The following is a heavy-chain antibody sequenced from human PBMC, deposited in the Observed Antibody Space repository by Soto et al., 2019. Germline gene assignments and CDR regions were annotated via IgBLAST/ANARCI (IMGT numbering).Heavy chain of an antibody. J-gene: IGHJ6*02. CDR1: GGSISSSNW. Sequence: SETLSLTCAVSGGSISSSNWWSWVRQPPGKGLEWIGEIYHSGSTNYNPSLKSRVTISVDKSKNQFSLKLSSVTAADTAVYYCARELGYCSSTSCARGHYYYGMDVWGQGTTVTVSS. D-gene: IGHD2-2*01. CDR2: IYHSGST. V-gene: IGHV4-4*02. CDR3: ARELGYCSSTSCARGHYYYGMDV.